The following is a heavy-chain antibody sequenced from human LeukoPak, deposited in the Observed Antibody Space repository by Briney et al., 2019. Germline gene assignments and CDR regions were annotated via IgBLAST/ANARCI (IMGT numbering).Heavy chain of an antibody. V-gene: IGHV3-21*01. CDR3: ARVYSRGESYYYYYMDV. J-gene: IGHJ6*03. CDR1: GFTFSSYS. D-gene: IGHD6-13*01. CDR2: ISSSSSYI. Sequence: GGSLRLSCAASGFTFSSYSMNWVRQAPGKGLEWVSSISSSSSYIYYADSVKGRFTISRDNAKNSLYLQMNSLRAEDTAVYYCARVYSRGESYYYYYMDVWGKGTTVTVSS.